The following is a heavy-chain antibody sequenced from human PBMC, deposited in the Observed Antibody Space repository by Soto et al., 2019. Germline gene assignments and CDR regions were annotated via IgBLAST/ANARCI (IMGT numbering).Heavy chain of an antibody. CDR3: ATDSSSSAPDFDY. J-gene: IGHJ4*02. D-gene: IGHD6-6*01. Sequence: GGSLRLSCAASGFTCSSYAMHWVRQAPGKGLEWVAVISYDGSNKYYADSVKGRFTISRDNSKNTLYLQMNSLRAEDTAVYYCATDSSSSAPDFDYWGQGTLVTVSS. V-gene: IGHV3-30-3*01. CDR1: GFTCSSYA. CDR2: ISYDGSNK.